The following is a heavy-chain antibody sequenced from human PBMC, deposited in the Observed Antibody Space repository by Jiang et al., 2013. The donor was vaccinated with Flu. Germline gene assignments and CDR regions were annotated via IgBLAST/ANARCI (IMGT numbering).Heavy chain of an antibody. D-gene: IGHD2-2*01. CDR3: ARDTCSSTSCSSYYFDY. J-gene: IGHJ4*02. CDR2: ISSSSSYI. CDR1: GFTFSSYS. Sequence: RLSCAASGFTFSSYSMNWVRQAPGKGLEWVSSISSSSSYIYYADSVKGRFTISRDNAKNSLYLQMNSLRAEDTAVYYCARDTCSSTSCSSYYFDYWGQGTLVTVSS. V-gene: IGHV3-21*01.